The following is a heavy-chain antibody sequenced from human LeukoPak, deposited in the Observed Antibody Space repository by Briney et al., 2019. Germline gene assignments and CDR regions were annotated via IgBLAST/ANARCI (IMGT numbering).Heavy chain of an antibody. J-gene: IGHJ3*02. V-gene: IGHV1-69*13. CDR1: GGTFSSYA. D-gene: IGHD2-2*01. Sequence: ASVKVSCKASGGTFSSYAISWVRQAPGQGLEWMGGIIPIFGTANYAQKFQGRVTITADESTSTAYMELSSLRSEDTAVYYCASRYCSSTSCYEDAFDIWGQGTMVTVSS. CDR3: ASRYCSSTSCYEDAFDI. CDR2: IIPIFGTA.